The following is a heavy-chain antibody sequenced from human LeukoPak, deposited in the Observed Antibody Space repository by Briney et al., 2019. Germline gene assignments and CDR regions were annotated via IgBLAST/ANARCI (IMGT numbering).Heavy chain of an antibody. Sequence: SETLSLTCTVSGGSISSYYWSWIRQPPGKGLEWIGYIYYSGSTNYNPSLKSRVTISVDTSKNQFSLKLGSVTAADTAVYYCARERMSGMDVWGQGTTVTVSS. V-gene: IGHV4-59*01. CDR3: ARERMSGMDV. CDR1: GGSISSYY. CDR2: IYYSGST. J-gene: IGHJ6*02. D-gene: IGHD2-8*01.